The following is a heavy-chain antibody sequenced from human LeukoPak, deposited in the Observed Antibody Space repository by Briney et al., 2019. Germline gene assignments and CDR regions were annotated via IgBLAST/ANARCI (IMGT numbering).Heavy chain of an antibody. D-gene: IGHD3-16*02. J-gene: IGHJ4*02. V-gene: IGHV3-23*01. Sequence: GGSLRLSCAASGFTFSSYAMSWVRQAPGKGLEWVSAISGSGGSTYYADSVKGRFTISRDNSKNTLFLQMSSLRAEDTAVYYCAKDNRDYFDYWGQGTLVTVSS. CDR1: GFTFSSYA. CDR3: AKDNRDYFDY. CDR2: ISGSGGST.